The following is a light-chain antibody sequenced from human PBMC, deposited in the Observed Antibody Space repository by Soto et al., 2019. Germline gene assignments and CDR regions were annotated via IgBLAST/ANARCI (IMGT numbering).Light chain of an antibody. CDR1: QSITDW. V-gene: IGKV1-5*03. CDR2: KAS. Sequence: DIQMTQSPSTLSASVGDRVTITCRASQSITDWLAWYQQKPGKAPKFLIYKASNLEGGVPLRFSGSGSGTESTLTISSMQHFHFATFSFQSWDHYSWTFGQGTNVEIK. CDR3: QSWDHYSWT. J-gene: IGKJ1*01.